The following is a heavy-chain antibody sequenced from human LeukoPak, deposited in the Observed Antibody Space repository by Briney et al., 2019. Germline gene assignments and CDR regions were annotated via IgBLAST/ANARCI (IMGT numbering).Heavy chain of an antibody. D-gene: IGHD3-16*01. V-gene: IGHV3-21*01. CDR1: GFTFSSYS. CDR2: ISSSSSYI. J-gene: IGHJ6*03. CDR3: ARVFIRYPNYYYYYYMDV. Sequence: NPGGSLRLSCAASGFTFSSYSMNWVRQAPGKGLEWVSSISSSSSYIYYADSVKGRFTISRDNAKNSLYLQMNSLRAEDTAVYYCARVFIRYPNYYYYYYMDVWGKGTTVTVSS.